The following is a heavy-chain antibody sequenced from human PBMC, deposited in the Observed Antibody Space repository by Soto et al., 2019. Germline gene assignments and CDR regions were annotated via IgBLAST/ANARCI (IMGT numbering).Heavy chain of an antibody. CDR2: INAHSGGT. Sequence: ASVKVSCKASGFSFTGYYIHWLRQAPGQGLEWMGWINAHSGGTEYAQKFQGRVTMTRDTSISTAYMELSRLRSDDTAVYYCARGEYSSSSASDGWGQGTLVTVSS. V-gene: IGHV1-2*02. J-gene: IGHJ4*02. D-gene: IGHD6-6*01. CDR3: ARGEYSSSSASDG. CDR1: GFSFTGYY.